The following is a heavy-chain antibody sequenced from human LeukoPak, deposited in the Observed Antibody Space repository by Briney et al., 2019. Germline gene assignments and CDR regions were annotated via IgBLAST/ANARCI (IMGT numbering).Heavy chain of an antibody. CDR2: INHSGST. CDR1: GGSFGGYY. Sequence: SETLSLTCAVYGGSFGGYYWSWIRQPPGKGLEWIGEINHSGSTNYNPSLKSRVTISVDTSKNQFSLKLSSVTAADTAVYYCARLGIGVSGYYLLDYWGQGTLVTVSS. V-gene: IGHV4-34*01. D-gene: IGHD3-3*01. J-gene: IGHJ4*02. CDR3: ARLGIGVSGYYLLDY.